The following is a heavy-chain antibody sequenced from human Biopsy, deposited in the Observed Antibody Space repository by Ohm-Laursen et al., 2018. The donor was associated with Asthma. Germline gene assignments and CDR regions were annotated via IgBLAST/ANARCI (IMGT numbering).Heavy chain of an antibody. CDR2: VTYDGISQ. D-gene: IGHD2-8*01. Sequence: SLRLSCAASGFTFSNYGMHWVRQVAGKGLDWVAVVTYDGISQYYAESVKGRFTISRDNSRNTLNLQMNSVRPDDTAVYFCARERTGVLGSYNGMDVWGPGTTVSVSS. CDR1: GFTFSNYG. J-gene: IGHJ6*02. CDR3: ARERTGVLGSYNGMDV. V-gene: IGHV3-30*03.